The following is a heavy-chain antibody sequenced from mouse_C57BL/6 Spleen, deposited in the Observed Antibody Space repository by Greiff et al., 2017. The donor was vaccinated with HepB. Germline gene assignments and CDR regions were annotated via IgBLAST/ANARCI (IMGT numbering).Heavy chain of an antibody. V-gene: IGHV1-59*01. CDR3: ARCSTVVARYFDV. CDR1: GYTFTSYW. J-gene: IGHJ1*03. CDR2: IDPSDSYT. Sequence: QVHVKQSGAELVRPGTSVKLSCKASGYTFTSYWMHWVKQRPGQGLEWIGVIDPSDSYTNYNQKFKGKATLTVDTSSSTAYMQLSSLTSEDSAVYYGARCSTVVARYFDVWGTGTTVTVSS. D-gene: IGHD1-1*01.